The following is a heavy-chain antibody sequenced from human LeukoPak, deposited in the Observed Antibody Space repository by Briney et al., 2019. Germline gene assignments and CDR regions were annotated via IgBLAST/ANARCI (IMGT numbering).Heavy chain of an antibody. CDR2: ISGDGGST. CDR1: GFTFDDYD. V-gene: IGHV3-43*02. D-gene: IGHD4-17*01. J-gene: IGHJ6*04. Sequence: GGSLRLSCAASGFTFDDYDMHWVRQAPGKGLEWVSLISGDGGSTYYADSVKGRFTISRDNSKNSLYLQMNSLRTEDTALYYCAKDIGDYLTTDVWGKGTTVTVSS. CDR3: AKDIGDYLTTDV.